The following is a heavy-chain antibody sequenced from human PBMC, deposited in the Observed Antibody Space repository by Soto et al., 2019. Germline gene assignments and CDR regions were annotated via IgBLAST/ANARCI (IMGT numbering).Heavy chain of an antibody. V-gene: IGHV1-18*01. Sequence: QVQLVQSGAEVKKPGASVKVSCKASGYTFTSYGISWVRQAPGQGLEWMGWISAYNGNTNYAQKLQGRVTMTTDTSTSTAYMELRSLRSDDTAVYYCARYPEGPPTKLPLTGYNYMDVWGKGTTVTVSS. CDR2: ISAYNGNT. CDR1: GYTFTSYG. J-gene: IGHJ6*03. CDR3: ARYPEGPPTKLPLTGYNYMDV. D-gene: IGHD2-15*01.